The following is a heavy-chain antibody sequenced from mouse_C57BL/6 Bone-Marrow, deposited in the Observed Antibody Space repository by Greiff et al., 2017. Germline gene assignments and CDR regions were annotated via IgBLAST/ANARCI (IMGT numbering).Heavy chain of an antibody. D-gene: IGHD1-1*01. J-gene: IGHJ3*01. CDR2: INPNNGGT. V-gene: IGHV1-26*01. CDR3: AVGFITDAY. CDR1: GYTFTDYY. Sequence: VQLQQSGPELVKPGASVKISCKASGYTFTDYYMHWVKQSHGKSLEWIGDINPNNGGTSYNQKFKGKATLTVDKSSSTAYMELRSLTSEDSAVYYCAVGFITDAYWGQGTLVTVSA.